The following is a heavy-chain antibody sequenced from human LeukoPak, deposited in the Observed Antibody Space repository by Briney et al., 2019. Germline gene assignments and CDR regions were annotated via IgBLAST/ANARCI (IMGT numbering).Heavy chain of an antibody. Sequence: GGSLRLSCAAYGFTFSSYSMNWVRQAPGKGLEWVSSISSSSSYIYYADSVKGRFTISRDDSKNMVYLQMNNLRLEDAAVYYCTKRSRGYYDYWGQGTLVTVSS. CDR1: GFTFSSYS. V-gene: IGHV3-21*01. J-gene: IGHJ4*02. CDR2: ISSSSSYI. CDR3: TKRSRGYYDY. D-gene: IGHD3-10*01.